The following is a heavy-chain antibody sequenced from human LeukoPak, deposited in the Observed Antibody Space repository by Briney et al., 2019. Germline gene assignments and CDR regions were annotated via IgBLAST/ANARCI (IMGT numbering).Heavy chain of an antibody. D-gene: IGHD1-26*01. V-gene: IGHV3-48*01. J-gene: IGHJ4*02. CDR3: ATLDVGATVY. Sequence: GGSLRLSCAASGFTFSSHSMSWVRQAPGKGLEWVSYISSSSVTIYYADSVKGRFTISRDNSKNTLYLQMNSLRAEDTAVYYCATLDVGATVYWGQGTLVTVSS. CDR2: ISSSSVTI. CDR1: GFTFSSHS.